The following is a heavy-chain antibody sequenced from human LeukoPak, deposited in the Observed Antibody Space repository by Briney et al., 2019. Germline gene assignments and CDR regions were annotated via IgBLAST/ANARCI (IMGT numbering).Heavy chain of an antibody. CDR3: ASPYSSSSMDV. Sequence: SETLSLTCTVSGVSISSSSYCWGWIRQPPGKGLEWIGSIYYSGSTYYNPSLKSRVTISVDTSKNQFSLKLSSVTAADTAVYYCASPYSSSSMDVWGQGTTVTVSS. V-gene: IGHV4-39*01. CDR1: GVSISSSSYC. D-gene: IGHD6-6*01. CDR2: IYYSGST. J-gene: IGHJ6*02.